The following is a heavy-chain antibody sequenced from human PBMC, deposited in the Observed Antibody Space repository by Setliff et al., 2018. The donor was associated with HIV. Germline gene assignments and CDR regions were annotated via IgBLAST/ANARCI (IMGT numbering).Heavy chain of an antibody. D-gene: IGHD1-1*01. V-gene: IGHV4-61*09. J-gene: IGHJ4*02. Sequence: PSETLSLTCTVSGVSISSGSYYWSWIRQPAGKGLEWIGHIYTSGSTNYNPSLKSRVTISVDTSKNQFSLKLSSVTAADTAVYYCARERLSRLGFDYWGQGTLVTVSS. CDR3: ARERLSRLGFDY. CDR2: IYTSGST. CDR1: GVSISSGSYY.